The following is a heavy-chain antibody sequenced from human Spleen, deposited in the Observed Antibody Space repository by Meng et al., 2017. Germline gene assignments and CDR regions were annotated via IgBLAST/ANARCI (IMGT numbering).Heavy chain of an antibody. Sequence: GGSLRRSRAASGLTFSEYYMSWIRQAPGKGLEWVSYISSSGSTISYADSVKGRFTISRYNAKNSLSMQMNSLRAEDTAVYYCARAGYSYDGSAYYCLGSWGQGTLVTVSS. J-gene: IGHJ5*02. CDR3: ARAGYSYDGSAYYCLGS. CDR1: GLTFSEYY. CDR2: ISSSGSTI. D-gene: IGHD3-22*01. V-gene: IGHV3-11*01.